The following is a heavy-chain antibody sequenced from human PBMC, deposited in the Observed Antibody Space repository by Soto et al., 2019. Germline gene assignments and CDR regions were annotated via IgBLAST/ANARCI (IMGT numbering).Heavy chain of an antibody. Sequence: QVQLQESGPRVVKPSETLSLICTVSGGSISSYYWSWIRQPPGKGLELIAFMFYSGTTNYNPSLKRRVTMSVDTPKSQFSLRLSSVTAEDTAVYFCASWNDGSARHWGQGILVTVSS. J-gene: IGHJ4*02. D-gene: IGHD1-1*01. CDR3: ASWNDGSARH. V-gene: IGHV4-59*01. CDR1: GGSISSYY. CDR2: MFYSGTT.